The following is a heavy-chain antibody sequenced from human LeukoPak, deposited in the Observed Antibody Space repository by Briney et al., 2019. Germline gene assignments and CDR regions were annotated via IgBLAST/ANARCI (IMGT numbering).Heavy chain of an antibody. CDR1: GYTFTSYG. CDR2: ISAYNGNT. J-gene: IGHJ6*03. V-gene: IGHV1-18*01. CDR3: AREYSGSYYYYYYMDV. Sequence: GASVKVSCKGSGYTFTSYGISWVRQAPGQGLEWMGWISAYNGNTNYAQKLQGRVTMTTDTSTSTAYMELRSLRSDDTAVYYCAREYSGSYYYYYYMDVWGKGTTVTVSS. D-gene: IGHD1-26*01.